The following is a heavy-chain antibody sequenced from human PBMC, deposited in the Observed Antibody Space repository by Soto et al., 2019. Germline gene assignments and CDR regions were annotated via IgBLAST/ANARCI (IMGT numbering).Heavy chain of an antibody. J-gene: IGHJ4*02. V-gene: IGHV3-23*01. Sequence: EVQLLQSGGGLVQPGGSLRLSCAGSGFTFSNYAMSWVRQAPGKGLEWVSAISSAGNTYYADSVKGRFTISRDNSKNTSSRQMNSLRAEDTAVYYCAKQVRDGTSSPYYFDYWGQGTLVTVSS. CDR1: GFTFSNYA. CDR3: AKQVRDGTSSPYYFDY. D-gene: IGHD6-6*01. CDR2: ISSAGNT.